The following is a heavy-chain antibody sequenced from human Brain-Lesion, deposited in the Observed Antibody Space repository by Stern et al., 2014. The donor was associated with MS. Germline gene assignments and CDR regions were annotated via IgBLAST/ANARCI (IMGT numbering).Heavy chain of an antibody. V-gene: IGHV4-61*02. CDR2: IFNSGST. CDR3: ARGRVVPGFQYYATDV. Sequence: QVQLQESGPGLVKPSQTLSLSCTVSGGSISSGGYYWSWIRQPAGKGLEWIGRIFNSGSTSYNPSLKSRVTISKDTSKTQFSLRLNPMTAADTAVYYCARGRVVPGFQYYATDVWGQGTTVIVSS. CDR1: GGSISSGGYY. J-gene: IGHJ6*02. D-gene: IGHD2-2*01.